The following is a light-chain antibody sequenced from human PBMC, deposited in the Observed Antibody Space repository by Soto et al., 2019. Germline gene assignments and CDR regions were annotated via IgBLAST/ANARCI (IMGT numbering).Light chain of an antibody. CDR3: QQYNSYS. V-gene: IGKV1-5*01. CDR2: DAS. J-gene: IGKJ1*01. CDR1: QSINSW. Sequence: DIQMTQSHSTLSASVGDRVTITCRASQSINSWLAWYQQKPGKAPKLLIYDASSLESGVPSRFSGSGSGTEFTLTISSLQPDDFATYYCQQYNSYSFGQGTKVDIK.